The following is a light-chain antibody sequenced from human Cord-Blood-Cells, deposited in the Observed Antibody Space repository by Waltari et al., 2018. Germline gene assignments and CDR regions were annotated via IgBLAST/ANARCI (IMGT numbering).Light chain of an antibody. J-gene: IGLJ1*01. V-gene: IGLV2-11*01. CDR1: SSDVGGYNY. CDR2: DVS. CDR3: CSYAGSYTLYV. Sequence: QSALTQPRSVSGSPGQSVTISCTGTSSDVGGYNYVLWYQQHPGKAPKLMIYDVSKRPSGVPDRFSGSKSGNTASLTISGLQAEDEADYYCCSYAGSYTLYVFGTGTKVTVL.